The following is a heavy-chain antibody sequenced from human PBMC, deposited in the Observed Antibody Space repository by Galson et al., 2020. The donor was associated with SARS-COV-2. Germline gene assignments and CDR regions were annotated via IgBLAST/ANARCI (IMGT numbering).Heavy chain of an antibody. CDR1: GFTFSSYV. D-gene: IGHD6-19*01. V-gene: IGHV3-23*01. CDR2: VRGSGGST. CDR3: GAGAVAGTGY. J-gene: IGHJ4*02. Sequence: GESLKISCAASGFTFSSYVLSWVRQAPGMGLEWVSGVRGSGGSTYYADSVRGRFTISRDNSKNTLYLQMNSLRAKDTAVYYCGAGAVAGTGYWGQGTLVTVSS.